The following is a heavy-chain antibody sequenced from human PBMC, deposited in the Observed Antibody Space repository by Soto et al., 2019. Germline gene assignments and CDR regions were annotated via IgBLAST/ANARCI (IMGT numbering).Heavy chain of an antibody. CDR1: GGSFSGYY. J-gene: IGHJ4*02. V-gene: IGHV4-34*01. CDR2: INHSGST. Sequence: QVQLQQWGAGLLKPSETLSLTCAVYGGSFSGYYWSWIRQPPGKGLEWIGEINHSGSTNYNPSLKSRVTISVDTSKNQFSLKLSSVTAADTDVYYCARESMVRGVNWGQGTLVTVSS. CDR3: ARESMVRGVN. D-gene: IGHD3-10*01.